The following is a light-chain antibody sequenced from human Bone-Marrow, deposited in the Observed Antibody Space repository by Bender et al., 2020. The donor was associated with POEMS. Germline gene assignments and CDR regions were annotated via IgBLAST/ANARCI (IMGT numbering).Light chain of an antibody. CDR3: CSYAGSTTV. CDR1: SSDVGSYNL. J-gene: IGLJ2*01. CDR2: EVT. V-gene: IGLV2-23*02. Sequence: QSVLTQPASVSGSPGQSITISCTGTSSDVGSYNLVSWYQQHPGKAPKLMIYEVTKRPSGVSSRFSGSKSGNTASLTISGLQAEDEADYYCCSYAGSTTVFGGGTELTVL.